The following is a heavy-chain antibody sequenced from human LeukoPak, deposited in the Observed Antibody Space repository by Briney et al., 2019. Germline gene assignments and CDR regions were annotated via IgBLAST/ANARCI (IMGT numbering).Heavy chain of an antibody. V-gene: IGHV3-74*01. CDR2: INSDGSST. J-gene: IGHJ3*02. CDR3: ASESGSYLGAFDI. Sequence: PGGSLRLSCAASGFTFSSYWMHWVRHAPGKGLVWVSRINSDGSSTSYADSVKGRFTISRDNAKNTLYLQMNSLRAEDTAVYYCASESGSYLGAFDIWGQGTMVTVSS. D-gene: IGHD1-26*01. CDR1: GFTFSSYW.